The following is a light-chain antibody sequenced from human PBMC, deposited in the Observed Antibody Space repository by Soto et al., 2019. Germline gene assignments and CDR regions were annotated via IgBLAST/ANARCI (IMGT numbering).Light chain of an antibody. CDR2: GAS. J-gene: IGKJ1*01. V-gene: IGKV3-15*01. CDR1: QSVNRN. Sequence: EIVMTQSPATLSVSPGERATLSCRASQSVNRNLGWYQQKPGQAPRLLIYGASTRATGIPARFSGTGYGTEFTLTISSLQSEDFAVYYCNQYNNWPRTFGQGTKVDIK. CDR3: NQYNNWPRT.